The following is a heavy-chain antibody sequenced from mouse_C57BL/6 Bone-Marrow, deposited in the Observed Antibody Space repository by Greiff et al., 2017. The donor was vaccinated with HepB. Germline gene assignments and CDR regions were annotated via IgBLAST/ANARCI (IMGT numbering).Heavy chain of an antibody. CDR2: IYPRSGNT. CDR1: GYTFTSYG. J-gene: IGHJ3*01. V-gene: IGHV1-81*01. CDR3: ARGYYSNYIFAY. Sequence: VQLQQSGAELARPGASVKLSCKASGYTFTSYGISWVKQRTGQGLEWIGEIYPRSGNTYYNEKFKGKATLTADKSSSTAYMELRSLTSEDSAVYFCARGYYSNYIFAYWGQGTLVTVSA. D-gene: IGHD2-5*01.